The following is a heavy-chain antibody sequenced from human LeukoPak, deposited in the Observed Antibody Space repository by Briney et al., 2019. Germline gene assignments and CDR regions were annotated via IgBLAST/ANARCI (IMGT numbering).Heavy chain of an antibody. D-gene: IGHD2-2*01. CDR1: GFIFRNYA. Sequence: GGSLRLSCAVTGFIFRNYAMSWVRPAPGKGLEWVSDVSGRGSRTYYADSVKGQFTICRDNSKKTLYLQMDSLRAEDTAVYYCARLDSLQYCSSTSCAGHWFDPWGQGTLVTVSS. J-gene: IGHJ5*02. CDR2: VSGRGSRT. V-gene: IGHV3-23*01. CDR3: ARLDSLQYCSSTSCAGHWFDP.